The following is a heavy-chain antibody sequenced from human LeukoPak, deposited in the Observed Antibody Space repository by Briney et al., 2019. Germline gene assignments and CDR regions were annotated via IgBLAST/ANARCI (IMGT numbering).Heavy chain of an antibody. V-gene: IGHV3-21*01. CDR1: GFTFSSYS. Sequence: GSLRLSCAASGFTFSSYSMNWVRQAPGKGLEWVSSISSSSSYIYYADSVKGRFTISRDDAKNSLYLQMNSLIAEDTAVYYCARERASSSWTLFGYWGQGTLVTVSS. J-gene: IGHJ4*02. CDR3: ARERASSSWTLFGY. CDR2: ISSSSSYI. D-gene: IGHD6-13*01.